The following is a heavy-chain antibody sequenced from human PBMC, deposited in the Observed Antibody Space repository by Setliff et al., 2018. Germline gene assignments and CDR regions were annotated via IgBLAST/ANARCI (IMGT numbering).Heavy chain of an antibody. CDR2: IYTSGST. D-gene: IGHD5-18*01. CDR3: ARDDTAMVSGFDY. J-gene: IGHJ4*02. CDR1: GGSISSYY. Sequence: SETLSLTCTVSGGSISSYYWSWIRQPPGKGLEWIGYIYTSGSTNYNPSLKSRVTISVDTSKNQFSLKLSSVTAADTAMYYCARDDTAMVSGFDYWGQGTLVTVSS. V-gene: IGHV4-4*08.